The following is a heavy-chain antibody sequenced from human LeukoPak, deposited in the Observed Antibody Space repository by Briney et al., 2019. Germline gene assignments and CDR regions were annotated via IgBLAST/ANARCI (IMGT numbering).Heavy chain of an antibody. CDR1: GGSISSGSYY. CDR2: IYTSGST. V-gene: IGHV4-61*02. D-gene: IGHD6-19*01. J-gene: IGHJ6*03. CDR3: ARTRYSSFYYYYYMDV. Sequence: SQTLSLTCTVSGGSISSGSYYWSWIRQPAGKGLEWIGRIYTSGSTNYNPSLKSRVTISVDTSKNQFSLKLSSVTAADTAVYYCARTRYSSFYYYYYMDVWGKGTTVTISS.